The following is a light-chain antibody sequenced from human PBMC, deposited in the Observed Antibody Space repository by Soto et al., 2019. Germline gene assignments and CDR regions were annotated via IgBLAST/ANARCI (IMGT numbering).Light chain of an antibody. J-gene: IGKJ5*01. Sequence: EIVLTQSPATLSLSPGERATLSCRASQSVSSYLAWYQQKPGQAHRLLIYDASNRAAGIQARFNGSGSGTDFTLTIRSLEPEDFAVYYCQQRSKWPITFGQGTRLEIK. CDR1: QSVSSY. CDR2: DAS. V-gene: IGKV3-11*01. CDR3: QQRSKWPIT.